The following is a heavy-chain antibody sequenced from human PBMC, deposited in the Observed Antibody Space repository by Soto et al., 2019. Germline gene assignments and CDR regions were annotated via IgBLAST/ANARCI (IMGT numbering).Heavy chain of an antibody. V-gene: IGHV3-15*07. CDR3: TTDYDIVVVVAAR. CDR1: GFTFSNAW. D-gene: IGHD2-15*01. CDR2: IKSKTDGGTT. Sequence: EVQLVESGGGLVQPGGSLRLSCAASGFTFSNAWMNWVRQAPGKGLEWVGRIKSKTDGGTTDYAAPVKGRFTISRDDSKNTLYLQMNSLKTEDTAVYYCTTDYDIVVVVAARGGQGTTVTVSS. J-gene: IGHJ6*02.